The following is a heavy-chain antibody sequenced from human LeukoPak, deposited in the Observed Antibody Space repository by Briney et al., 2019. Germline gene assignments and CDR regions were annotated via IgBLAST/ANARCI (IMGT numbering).Heavy chain of an antibody. CDR3: ARDSGSYQAYAFDI. V-gene: IGHV3-21*01. CDR1: GFTFSSYS. D-gene: IGHD1-26*01. CDR2: ISSSSSYI. Sequence: GGSLRLSCAASGFTFSSYSMNWVRQAPGKGLEWVSSISSSSSYIYYADSVKGRFTISRDKAKNSLYLQMNSLRAEDTAVYYCARDSGSYQAYAFDIWGQGTMVTVSS. J-gene: IGHJ3*02.